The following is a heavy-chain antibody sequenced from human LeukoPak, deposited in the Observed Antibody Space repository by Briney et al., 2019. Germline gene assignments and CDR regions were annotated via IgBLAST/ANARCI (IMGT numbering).Heavy chain of an antibody. CDR2: IYSSGST. V-gene: IGHV4-4*07. Sequence: SETLSLTCNVSGGSVRGYYWSWIRQPAGKGLEWIGRIYSSGSTNYNPSLKSRVTMSVDTSKNQFSLRLNSVTAADTAVYYCAREKMAGVPLFDYWGQGTLVTVSS. J-gene: IGHJ4*02. CDR3: AREKMAGVPLFDY. D-gene: IGHD5-24*01. CDR1: GGSVRGYY.